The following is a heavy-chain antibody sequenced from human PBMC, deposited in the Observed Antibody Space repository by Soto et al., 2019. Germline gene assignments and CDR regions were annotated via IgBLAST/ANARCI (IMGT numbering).Heavy chain of an antibody. CDR1: GGSISSSSYY. Sequence: SLTCTVSGGSISSSSYYWGWIRQPPGKGLEWIGSIYYSGSTYYNPSLKSRVTISVDTSKNQFSLKLSSVTAADTAVYYCASLYYDFWSGSPNWFDPWGQGTLVTVSS. CDR3: ASLYYDFWSGSPNWFDP. D-gene: IGHD3-3*01. J-gene: IGHJ5*02. CDR2: IYYSGST. V-gene: IGHV4-39*01.